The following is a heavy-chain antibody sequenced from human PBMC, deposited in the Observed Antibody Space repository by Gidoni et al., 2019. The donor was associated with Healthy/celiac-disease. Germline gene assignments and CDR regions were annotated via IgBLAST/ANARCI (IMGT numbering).Heavy chain of an antibody. Sequence: EVQLLESGGGLVQPGGSLRLSCAASGFTFCRYAMSWVRQAPGQGLECISANSVNSGSTYYADSVSSLFTITSNNSQNTLYLPMSSLKAEYTAFYYCATAGHYYDSSCSSPFDFWGQGTLVTVSS. D-gene: IGHD3-22*01. J-gene: IGHJ4*01. CDR3: ATAGHYYDSSCSSPFDF. CDR2: NSVNSGST. CDR1: GFTFCRYA. V-gene: IGHV3-23*01.